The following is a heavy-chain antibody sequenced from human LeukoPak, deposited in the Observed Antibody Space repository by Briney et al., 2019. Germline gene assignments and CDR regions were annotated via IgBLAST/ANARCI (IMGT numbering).Heavy chain of an antibody. CDR2: ISPGDTDT. V-gene: IGHV5-51*03. D-gene: IGHD3-3*01. Sequence: GGPRKISGQGSGSTFVNFWRAWVGQLQGKGLKWIRIISPGDTDTNYSPSFEGQLTTSADKADSTTYLQWSSLKASDTAMYYCARSGVVGYGTVLDYWGQGTQVTVSS. CDR1: GSTFVNFW. J-gene: IGHJ4*01. CDR3: ARSGVVGYGTVLDY.